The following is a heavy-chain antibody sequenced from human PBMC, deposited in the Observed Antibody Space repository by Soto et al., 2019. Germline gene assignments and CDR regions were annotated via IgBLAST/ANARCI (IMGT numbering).Heavy chain of an antibody. D-gene: IGHD3-16*01. J-gene: IGHJ4*02. CDR2: IDPGSGHA. V-gene: IGHV1-3*01. CDR3: TRDLNGGNPFDY. Sequence: ASVKVSCKPSGYTLNNYAIRWVRQAAGQRLEWMGWIDPGSGHATYSQKFQGRISISRDQSANTFYMDLSSLTSEDTAVYFCTRDLNGGNPFDYWGQGALVTVSS. CDR1: GYTLNNYA.